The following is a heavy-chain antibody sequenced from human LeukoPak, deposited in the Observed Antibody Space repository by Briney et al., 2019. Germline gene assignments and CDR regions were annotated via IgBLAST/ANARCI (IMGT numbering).Heavy chain of an antibody. CDR1: GFTFSSYA. D-gene: IGHD3-3*01. Sequence: PGRSLRLSCAASGFTFSSYAMHWVRQAPGKGLEWVAVISYDGSNKYYADSVKGRFTISRDNSKNTLYLQMNSLRAEDTAVYYCARGLSFGHDFWSGYYHFDYWGQGTLVTVSS. CDR3: ARGLSFGHDFWSGYYHFDY. V-gene: IGHV3-30-3*01. J-gene: IGHJ4*02. CDR2: ISYDGSNK.